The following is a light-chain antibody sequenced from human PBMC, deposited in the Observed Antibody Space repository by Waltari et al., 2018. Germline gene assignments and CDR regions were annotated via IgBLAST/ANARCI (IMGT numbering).Light chain of an antibody. CDR2: GAS. J-gene: IGKJ1*01. CDR3: QQYVSSPWT. CDR1: QSVNSNY. Sequence: DTVLTQSPATMSLSPGERATLSCRASQSVNSNYLAWYQQRPGQAPRLLIYGASSRATGIPDRFSGSGSGTDFTLTISRLEPEDVAVYYCQQYVSSPWTFGQGTKVEIK. V-gene: IGKV3-20*01.